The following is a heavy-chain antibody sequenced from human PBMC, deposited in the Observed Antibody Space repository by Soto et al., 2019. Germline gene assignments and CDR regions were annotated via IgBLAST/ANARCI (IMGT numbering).Heavy chain of an antibody. J-gene: IGHJ3*02. D-gene: IGHD4-17*01. CDR1: GYSFTSYW. CDR2: IYPGDSDT. CDR3: ARSYANDYGDYDAFDI. V-gene: IGHV5-51*01. Sequence: PGESLKISCKGSGYSFTSYWIGWVRQMPGKGLEWMGIIYPGDSDTRHSPSFQGQVTISADKSISTAYLQWSSLKASDTAMYYCARSYANDYGDYDAFDIWGQGTMVTVSS.